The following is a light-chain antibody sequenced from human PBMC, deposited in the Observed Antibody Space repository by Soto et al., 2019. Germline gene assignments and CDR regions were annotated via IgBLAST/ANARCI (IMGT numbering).Light chain of an antibody. CDR1: SSNIGAGYD. CDR3: QSYDSSLSGVV. CDR2: GNS. V-gene: IGLV1-40*01. Sequence: QPVLTQPPSVSGAPGQRVTISCTGSSSNIGAGYDVHWYRQLPETAPKLLISGNSDRPSGVPDRFSASKSGTSASLAITVLQAEDEADYYCQSYDSSLSGVVFGGGTKLTVL. J-gene: IGLJ2*01.